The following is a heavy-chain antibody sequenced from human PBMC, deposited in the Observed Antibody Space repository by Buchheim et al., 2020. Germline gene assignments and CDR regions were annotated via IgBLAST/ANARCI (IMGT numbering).Heavy chain of an antibody. D-gene: IGHD2-2*01. J-gene: IGHJ6*02. CDR3: AKFSLTLGYCSSTSCPIRDYYYGMDV. CDR1: GFTFSRYA. Sequence: EVQLLESGGGLVQPGGSLRLSCAASGFTFSRYAMSWVRQAPGKGLEWVSAISGSGGSTYYADSVKGRFTISRDNAKKKLYLQMNSLRAEDTAVYYCAKFSLTLGYCSSTSCPIRDYYYGMDVWGQGTT. CDR2: ISGSGGST. V-gene: IGHV3-23*01.